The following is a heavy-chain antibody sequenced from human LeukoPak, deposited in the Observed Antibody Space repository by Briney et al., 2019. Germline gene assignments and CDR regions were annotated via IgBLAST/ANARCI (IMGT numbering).Heavy chain of an antibody. V-gene: IGHV3-66*01. Sequence: PGGSLRLSCAPSGFTVSSNYMSWVRQAPGKGLEWVSVIYRDGSSYYAESVKGRFTISRDNSKNTLYIQMNSLRAEDTAVYYCARSFYDILIGYYQYFDYWGQGTLVTVSS. CDR3: ARSFYDILIGYYQYFDY. CDR2: IYRDGSS. D-gene: IGHD3-9*01. J-gene: IGHJ4*02. CDR1: GFTVSSNY.